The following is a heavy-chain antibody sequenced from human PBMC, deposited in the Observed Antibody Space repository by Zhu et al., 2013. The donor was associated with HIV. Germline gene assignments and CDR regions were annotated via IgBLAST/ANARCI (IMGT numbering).Heavy chain of an antibody. V-gene: IGHV1-18*04. CDR1: GYTFTSYG. D-gene: IGHD6-13*01. CDR3: AREGSIAAAGTYYYYYGMDV. Sequence: QVQLVQSGAEVKKPGASVKVSCKASGYTFTSYGISWVRQAPGQGLEWMGWISAYNGNTNYAQKLQGRVTMTTDTSTSTAYMELRSLRSDDTAVYYCAREGSIAAAGTYYYYYGMDVWGQGTTVTVSS. CDR2: ISAYNGNT. J-gene: IGHJ6*02.